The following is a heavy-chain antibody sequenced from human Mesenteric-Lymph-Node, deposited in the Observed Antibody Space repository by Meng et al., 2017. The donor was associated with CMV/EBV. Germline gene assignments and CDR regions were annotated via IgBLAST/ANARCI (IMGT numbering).Heavy chain of an antibody. D-gene: IGHD1-26*01. Sequence: GESLKISCAASGFTFSDYWMHWVRQAPGKGLVWVSRINSDGSITTYADSVKGRFTISRDNAKNTVYLQMNSLRAEDTAVYYCARGGSYYDYYLGMDVWGQGTTVTVSS. CDR1: GFTFSDYW. CDR2: INSDGSIT. J-gene: IGHJ6*02. V-gene: IGHV3-74*01. CDR3: ARGGSYYDYYLGMDV.